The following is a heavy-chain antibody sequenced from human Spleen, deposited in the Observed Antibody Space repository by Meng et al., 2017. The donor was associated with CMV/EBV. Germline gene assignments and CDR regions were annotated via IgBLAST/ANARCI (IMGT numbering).Heavy chain of an antibody. CDR3: AKDCSSGTCYAY. V-gene: IGHV3-23*01. CDR1: GFTFGSYA. J-gene: IGHJ4*02. D-gene: IGHD2-15*01. CDR2: ISGGGYST. Sequence: CAASGFTFGSYAMSWVRQAPGKGLEWVSAISGGGYSTYYADSVKGRFTISGDISKNTLYLQLNSLRAEDTAVYYCAKDCSSGTCYAYWGQGTLVTVSS.